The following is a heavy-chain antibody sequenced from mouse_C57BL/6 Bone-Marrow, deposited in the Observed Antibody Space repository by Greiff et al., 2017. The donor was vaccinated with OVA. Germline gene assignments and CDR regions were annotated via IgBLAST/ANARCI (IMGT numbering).Heavy chain of an antibody. Sequence: VQLQQSGPELVKPGASVKISCKASGYTFTDYYINWVKQRPGQGLEWIGWLFPGSGSTYYNEKFKGKATLTVDKASSTAYMLLSSLTSEDSAVYFCARGRITTVVYWYFDVWGTGTTVTVSS. CDR3: ARGRITTVVYWYFDV. D-gene: IGHD1-1*01. CDR2: LFPGSGST. J-gene: IGHJ1*03. CDR1: GYTFTDYY. V-gene: IGHV1-75*01.